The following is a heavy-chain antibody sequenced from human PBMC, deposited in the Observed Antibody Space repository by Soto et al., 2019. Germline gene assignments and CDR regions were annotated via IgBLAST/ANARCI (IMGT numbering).Heavy chain of an antibody. Sequence: QVQLVQSGPEVKKPEASVKVSCRTSGYTFTSYGISWVRQAPGQGLEWMGWISTDKGHTNYAQKFQGRVTMTTDTSTSTGYMELRSLRSDDTAVYYCAARSPAFDYWGQGTLVTVST. V-gene: IGHV1-18*01. CDR1: GYTFTSYG. J-gene: IGHJ4*02. CDR3: AARSPAFDY. CDR2: ISTDKGHT.